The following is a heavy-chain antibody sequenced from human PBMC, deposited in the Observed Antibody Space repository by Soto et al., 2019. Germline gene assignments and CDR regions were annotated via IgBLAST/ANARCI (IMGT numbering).Heavy chain of an antibody. V-gene: IGHV3-23*01. CDR2: ISGSGGST. CDR3: AKDHGPAYGSGSWFFWFDP. CDR1: GFTFSSYA. Sequence: GGSLRLSCAASGFTFSSYAMSWVRQAPGKGLEWVSAISGSGGSTYYADSVKGRFTISRDNSKNTLYLQMNSLRAEDTAVYYCAKDHGPAYGSGSWFFWFDPWGQGTLVTVSS. D-gene: IGHD3-10*01. J-gene: IGHJ5*02.